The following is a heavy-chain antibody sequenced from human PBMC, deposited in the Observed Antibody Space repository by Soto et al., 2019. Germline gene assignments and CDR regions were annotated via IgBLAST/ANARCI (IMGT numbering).Heavy chain of an antibody. D-gene: IGHD6-13*01. Sequence: QLQLQESGSGLVKPSQTLSLTCAVSGGSISSGGYSWSWIRQPPGKGLEWIGYSYDSGSTYYNPSLKSRVTTSVDRSKNQFAQKPSSVTAADTAVYYCARLIAGAGMGWFDPWGQGTLVTVSS. J-gene: IGHJ5*02. CDR2: SYDSGST. CDR3: ARLIAGAGMGWFDP. CDR1: GGSISSGGYS. V-gene: IGHV4-30-2*01.